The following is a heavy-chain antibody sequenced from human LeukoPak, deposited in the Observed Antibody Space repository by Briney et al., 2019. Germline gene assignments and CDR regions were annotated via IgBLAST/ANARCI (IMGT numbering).Heavy chain of an antibody. D-gene: IGHD3-22*01. CDR1: GFTFSSYW. CDR3: ARGYYYDSSGYYVY. CDR2: IKQDGSEK. Sequence: GGSLRLSCAASGFTFSSYWMSWVRQAPGKGLEWVANIKQDGSEKYYVDSVKGRFTISRDNAKNSLYLQMYSLRAEDTAVYYCARGYYYDSSGYYVYWGQGTLVTVSS. J-gene: IGHJ4*02. V-gene: IGHV3-7*04.